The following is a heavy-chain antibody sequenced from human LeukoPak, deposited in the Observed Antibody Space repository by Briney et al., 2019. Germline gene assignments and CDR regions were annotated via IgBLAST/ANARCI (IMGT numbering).Heavy chain of an antibody. Sequence: GGSLRLSCAASGFTYSSFSTNWVRQARGKGLESVSSISSGGSTIYYADSVKGRFTISRDNAKNSLYLQMNSLRAEDSAVYYCARSPDSWSGYYPFDYWGQGTLVTVSS. CDR3: ARSPDSWSGYYPFDY. J-gene: IGHJ4*02. D-gene: IGHD3-3*01. CDR1: GFTYSSFS. CDR2: ISSGGSTI. V-gene: IGHV3-48*01.